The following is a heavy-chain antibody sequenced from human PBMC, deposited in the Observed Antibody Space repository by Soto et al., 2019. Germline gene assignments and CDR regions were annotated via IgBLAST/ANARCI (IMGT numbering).Heavy chain of an antibody. V-gene: IGHV1-18*01. D-gene: IGHD2-2*01. CDR2: ISAYNGNT. J-gene: IGHJ4*02. CDR3: AKEDCISNSCYLANY. Sequence: QVQLVQSGAEVKKPGASVKVSCKASGYTFTNYGISWVRQAPGQGLEWMGWISAYNGNTNYAQKLQGRVTMATDTSTSTAYMELRSLRSDDTAVYYCAKEDCISNSCYLANYWGQGTLVTVSS. CDR1: GYTFTNYG.